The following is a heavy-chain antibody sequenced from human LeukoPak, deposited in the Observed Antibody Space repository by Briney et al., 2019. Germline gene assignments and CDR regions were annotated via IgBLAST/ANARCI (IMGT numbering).Heavy chain of an antibody. V-gene: IGHV3-7*01. CDR3: ARRGGSSSRRSPIDY. CDR1: GFTFSDYW. D-gene: IGHD6-6*01. Sequence: GGSLRLFCTASGFTFSDYWMTWVRQAPGKGPEWVANIKQDGSQRYYVDSMRGRFTISRDNAKNSLFLQMNGLRAEDTAVYYCARRGGSSSRRSPIDYWGQGTLVTVSS. CDR2: IKQDGSQR. J-gene: IGHJ4*02.